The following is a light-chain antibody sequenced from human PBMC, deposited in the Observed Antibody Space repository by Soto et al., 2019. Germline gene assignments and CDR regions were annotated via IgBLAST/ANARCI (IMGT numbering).Light chain of an antibody. Sequence: IQMTQSPSSLSASVGDRVTITCRASQSINHWLAWYQQKPGKAPKFLIYDASTLRNGVPSRFSGRGSGTEFTLTISSLQPDDFATYYCQQYDSHPYTFGQGTKLDIK. CDR3: QQYDSHPYT. CDR1: QSINHW. CDR2: DAS. J-gene: IGKJ2*01. V-gene: IGKV1-5*01.